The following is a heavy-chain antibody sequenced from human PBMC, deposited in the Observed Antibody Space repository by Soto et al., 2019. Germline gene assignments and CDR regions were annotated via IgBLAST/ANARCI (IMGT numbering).Heavy chain of an antibody. D-gene: IGHD5-18*01. V-gene: IGHV1-69*13. CDR2: IIPLFGTT. CDR1: RYTFTKYF. Sequence: SEKLPCKASRYTFTKYFTRWVRQAPGQGLEWMGGIIPLFGTTNYAQKFQGRVTITADESTSTAYMELSSLRSEDTAVYYCARGLETPMFSASAYWGQGTVVTVSS. CDR3: ARGLETPMFSASAY. J-gene: IGHJ4*02.